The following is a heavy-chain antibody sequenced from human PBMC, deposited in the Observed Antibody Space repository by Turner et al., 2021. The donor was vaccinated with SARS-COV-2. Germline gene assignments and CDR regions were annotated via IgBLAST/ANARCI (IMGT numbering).Heavy chain of an antibody. CDR2: IHYSGST. D-gene: IGHD6-19*01. CDR3: ARHGFSGWYGGGMDV. V-gene: IGHV4-59*08. CDR1: GGSISSYY. Sequence: QVQLQKSGPGLVKPSETLSLTCTVSGGSISSYYWSWIRQPPGKGLEWIGYIHYSGSTNYNPSLKSRVTISVDTSKNQFSLKLSSVTAADTAVYYCARHGFSGWYGGGMDVWGQGTTVTVSS. J-gene: IGHJ6*02.